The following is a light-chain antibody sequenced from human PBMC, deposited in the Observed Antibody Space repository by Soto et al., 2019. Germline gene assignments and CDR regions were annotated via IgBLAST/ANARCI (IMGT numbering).Light chain of an antibody. CDR2: AAS. CDR3: QQLNSYPYT. Sequence: IQLTQSPSSLSASVGDRVTITCRASQGISSYLAWYQQKPGKAPKLLIYAASTLQSRVPSRFSGSGSGTDFTLAISSLQPEDFGTYYCQQLNSYPYTFGQGTKLEIK. J-gene: IGKJ2*01. V-gene: IGKV1-9*01. CDR1: QGISSY.